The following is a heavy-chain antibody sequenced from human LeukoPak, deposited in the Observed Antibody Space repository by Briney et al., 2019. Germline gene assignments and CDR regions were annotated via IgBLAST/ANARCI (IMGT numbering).Heavy chain of an antibody. CDR3: ARGRYGSGSWKDFDY. V-gene: IGHV3-11*05. CDR1: GFTFSDYY. CDR2: ISSSSSYT. J-gene: IGHJ4*02. Sequence: PGGSLRLSCAASGFTFSDYYMSWIRQAPGKGLEWVSYISSSSSYTNYADSVKGRFTISRDNAKNSLYLQMNSLRAEDTAVYYCARGRYGSGSWKDFDYWGQGTLVTVSS. D-gene: IGHD3-10*01.